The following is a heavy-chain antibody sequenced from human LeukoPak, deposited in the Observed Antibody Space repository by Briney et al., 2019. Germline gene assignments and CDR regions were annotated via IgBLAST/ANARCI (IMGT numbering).Heavy chain of an antibody. D-gene: IGHD3-10*01. V-gene: IGHV3-23*01. CDR3: AKVPLLWFRELLASYYFDY. J-gene: IGHJ4*02. CDR2: ISGSGGST. Sequence: GSLRLSCAASGFTFSSYAMSWVRQAPGKGLEWVSAISGSGGSTYYADSVKGRFTISRDNSKNTLYLQMNSLRAEDTAVYYCAKVPLLWFRELLASYYFDYWGQGTLVTVSS. CDR1: GFTFSSYA.